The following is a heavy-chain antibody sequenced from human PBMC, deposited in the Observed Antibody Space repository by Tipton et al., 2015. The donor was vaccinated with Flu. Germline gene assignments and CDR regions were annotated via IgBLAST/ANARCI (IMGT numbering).Heavy chain of an antibody. Sequence: TLSLTCTVSGGSISSGGYYWSWIRQHPGKGLEGIGYIYYSGSTYYNPSLKSRVTISVDTSKNQFSLKLSSVTAADTAVYYCAREGDYYDSSGPISLFYYWGQGPLVTVSS. V-gene: IGHV4-31*03. J-gene: IGHJ4*02. CDR2: IYYSGST. CDR3: AREGDYYDSSGPISLFYY. D-gene: IGHD3-22*01. CDR1: GGSISSGGYY.